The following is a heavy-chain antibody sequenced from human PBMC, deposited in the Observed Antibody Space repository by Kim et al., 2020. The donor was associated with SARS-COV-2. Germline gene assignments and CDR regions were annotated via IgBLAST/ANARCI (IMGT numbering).Heavy chain of an antibody. J-gene: IGHJ4*02. CDR3: AKDVPPDTIMAIFEYCGQGMAIFDY. CDR2: IIESGGNT. V-gene: IGHV3-23*01. Sequence: GGSLRLSCAASGFTFSSYAMSWVRQAPGKGLEWVSTIIESGGNTHYADSVKGRFTISRDNSKNTLYLQMNTLRAEDTGIYYCAKDVPPDTIMAIFEYCGQGMAIFDYWGQGTLVTVSS. D-gene: IGHD2-2*02. CDR1: GFTFSSYA.